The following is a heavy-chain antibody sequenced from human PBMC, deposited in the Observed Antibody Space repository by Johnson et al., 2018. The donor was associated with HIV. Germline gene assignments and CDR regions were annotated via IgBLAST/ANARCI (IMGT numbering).Heavy chain of an antibody. CDR3: VRGIVVRLGAFDI. V-gene: IGHV3-23*04. CDR1: GFTFSSYA. D-gene: IGHD3-22*01. Sequence: VQVVESGGGLVQPGGSLRLSCAASGFTFSSYAMSWVRQAPGKGLEWVSAISGSGGSTYYIDSVKGRFTISRDNAKKSLYLQMNNLRAGDTAVYYCVRGIVVRLGAFDIWGQGTTVTVSS. J-gene: IGHJ3*02. CDR2: ISGSGGST.